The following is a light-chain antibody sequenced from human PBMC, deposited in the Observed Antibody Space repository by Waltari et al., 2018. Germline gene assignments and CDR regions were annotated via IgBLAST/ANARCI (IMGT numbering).Light chain of an antibody. J-gene: IGLJ2*01. Sequence: QSALSQPASVSGTPGQAIPISCTGASSALGAYDFVPWYQQHPGKGPKLIIYDVTDRPSGVSNRFSGSKSGTTASLTISGLQSEDEASYFCSSYTSTSSLVVFGGGTKLTVL. V-gene: IGLV2-14*03. CDR2: DVT. CDR3: SSYTSTSSLVV. CDR1: SSALGAYDF.